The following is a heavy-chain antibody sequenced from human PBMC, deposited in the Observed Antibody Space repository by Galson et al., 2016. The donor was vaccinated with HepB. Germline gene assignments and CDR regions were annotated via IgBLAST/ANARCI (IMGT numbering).Heavy chain of an antibody. V-gene: IGHV3-66*01. D-gene: IGHD2-15*01. Sequence: SLRLSCAASGFTVSNNYMRWVRQAPGKGLEWVSLVYSGGSKYYADSVKGRFTITRDSSKNTLYLQMNSLRAEDTAVYYCARNRHCGGGSCYGAWGQGTLVTVSS. CDR2: VYSGGSK. CDR3: ARNRHCGGGSCYGA. CDR1: GFTVSNNY. J-gene: IGHJ5*02.